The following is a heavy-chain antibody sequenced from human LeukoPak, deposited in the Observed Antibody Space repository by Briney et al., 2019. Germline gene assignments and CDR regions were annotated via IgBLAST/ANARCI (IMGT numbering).Heavy chain of an antibody. D-gene: IGHD3-10*01. J-gene: IGHJ4*02. Sequence: PGGSLRLSCAASGFTFSSYWMSWVRQAPWKGLEWVANIKQDGSEKYYVDPVKGRFTISRDNAKNSLYLQMNSLRAEDTAVYYCARDRGLLWFGELPTFDYWGQGTLVTVSS. CDR1: GFTFSSYW. CDR2: IKQDGSEK. CDR3: ARDRGLLWFGELPTFDY. V-gene: IGHV3-7*01.